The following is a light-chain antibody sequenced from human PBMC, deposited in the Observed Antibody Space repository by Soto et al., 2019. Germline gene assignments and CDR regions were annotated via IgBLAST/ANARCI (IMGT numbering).Light chain of an antibody. J-gene: IGKJ1*01. V-gene: IGKV3-20*01. CDR3: HQYGRLPRT. CDR1: QSVDSSF. CDR2: ATS. Sequence: EIVLTQSPGTLSLSPGERATLSCRASQSVDSSFLAWYQQKPGQSPRLLLYATSSRSAGIPDRFSASGSGTDFTLTISRLEPEDSALYYCHQYGRLPRTFGQGTQVEVK.